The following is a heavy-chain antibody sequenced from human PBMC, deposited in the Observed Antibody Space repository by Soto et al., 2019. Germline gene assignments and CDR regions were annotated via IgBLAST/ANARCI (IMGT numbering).Heavy chain of an antibody. Sequence: QVQLVQSGAEVKKPGASVKVSCKASGYTFTSYGISWVRQAPGQGLEWMGGISAYNGNTNYAQKLQGRVNMSTATATSTAYMTPRTLNSDYTAVYYCARDPPPVDYWGQGSLVSVSA. J-gene: IGHJ4*02. CDR1: GYTFTSYG. V-gene: IGHV1-18*01. CDR2: ISAYNGNT. CDR3: ARDPPPVDY.